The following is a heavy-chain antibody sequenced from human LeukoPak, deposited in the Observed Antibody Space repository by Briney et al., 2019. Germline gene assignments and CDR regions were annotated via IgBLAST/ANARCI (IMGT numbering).Heavy chain of an antibody. D-gene: IGHD3-3*01. Sequence: SETLSLTCTVSGGSISSYYWSWIRQPPGKGLEWIGYIYYSGSTNYNPSLKSRVTISVDTSKNQFSLKLSSVTAADTAVYYCARGTFWSGYEQYWGQGTLVTVSS. CDR2: IYYSGST. V-gene: IGHV4-59*01. J-gene: IGHJ4*02. CDR3: ARGTFWSGYEQY. CDR1: GGSISSYY.